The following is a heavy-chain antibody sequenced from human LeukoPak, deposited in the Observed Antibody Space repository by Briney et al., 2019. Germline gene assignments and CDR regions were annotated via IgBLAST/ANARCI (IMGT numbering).Heavy chain of an antibody. D-gene: IGHD3-22*01. V-gene: IGHV1-69*04. J-gene: IGHJ4*02. CDR3: ATEVGYDSSGYWGN. Sequence: GASVKVSCKASGGTFSSYAISWVRQAPGQGLEWMGRIIPILGIANYAQKFQGRVTITADKSTSTAYMELSSLRSEDTAVYYCATEVGYDSSGYWGNWGQGTLVTVSS. CDR2: IIPILGIA. CDR1: GGTFSSYA.